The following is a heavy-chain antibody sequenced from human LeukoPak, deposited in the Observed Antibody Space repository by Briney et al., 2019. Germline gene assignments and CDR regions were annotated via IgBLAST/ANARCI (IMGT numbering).Heavy chain of an antibody. V-gene: IGHV4-39*07. Sequence: SETLSLTCTVSGDSITSGSYYWGWIRQPPGRGLEWIGSIYYSGNTYYNPSLKSRVTISVDRSKNQFSLKLSSVTAADTAVYYCARKAIDFWSGYSDYWGQGTLVTVSS. D-gene: IGHD3-3*01. CDR2: IYYSGNT. CDR3: ARKAIDFWSGYSDY. J-gene: IGHJ4*02. CDR1: GDSITSGSYY.